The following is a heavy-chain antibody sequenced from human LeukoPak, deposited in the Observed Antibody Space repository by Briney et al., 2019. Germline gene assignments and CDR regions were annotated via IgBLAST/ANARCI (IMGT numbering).Heavy chain of an antibody. CDR2: INHSGST. V-gene: IGHV4-34*01. Sequence: PSETLSLTCAVYGGSFSGYYWSWIRQPPGKGLEWIGEINHSGSTNYNPSLKSRVTISVDTSKNQFSLKLSSVTAADTAVYYCARARTRDGYNYWGQGTLVTVSS. CDR1: GGSFSGYY. J-gene: IGHJ4*02. CDR3: ARARTRDGYNY. D-gene: IGHD5-24*01.